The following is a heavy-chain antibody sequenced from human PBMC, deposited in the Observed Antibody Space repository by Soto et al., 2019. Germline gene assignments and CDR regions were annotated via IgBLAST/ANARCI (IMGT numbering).Heavy chain of an antibody. D-gene: IGHD3-3*01. Sequence: ASVKVSCTASGGTFSSYAISWVRQAPGQWLEWMGGIIPIFGTANYAQKFQGRVTITADKSTSTAYMELSSVRSEDTAVYYCARGVTIFGVVSEHPNDAFDIGGQGTMVTVSS. J-gene: IGHJ3*02. CDR1: GGTFSSYA. V-gene: IGHV1-69*06. CDR2: IIPIFGTA. CDR3: ARGVTIFGVVSEHPNDAFDI.